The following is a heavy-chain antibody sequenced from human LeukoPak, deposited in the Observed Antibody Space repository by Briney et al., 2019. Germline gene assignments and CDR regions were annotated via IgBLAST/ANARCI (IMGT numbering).Heavy chain of an antibody. Sequence: SETLSLTCSVSGFSLSSGYYWAWIRQPPGKGLEWIGSIYHGGNTYYNPSLMSRVTISVDTSNNQFSLKLTSVTAADTAVYYCARVGIWFGEESTYYFDYWGQGTLVTVSS. CDR3: ARVGIWFGEESTYYFDY. V-gene: IGHV4-38-2*02. CDR2: IYHGGNT. D-gene: IGHD3-10*01. CDR1: GFSLSSGYY. J-gene: IGHJ4*02.